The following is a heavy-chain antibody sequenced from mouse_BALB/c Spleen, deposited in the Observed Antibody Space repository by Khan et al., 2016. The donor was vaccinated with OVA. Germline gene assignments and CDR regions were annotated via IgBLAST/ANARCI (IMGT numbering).Heavy chain of an antibody. J-gene: IGHJ4*01. Sequence: QIQLVQSGPELKKAGETVKISCKASGYTFTNYGMNWVKQAPGEGLKWMGWINTYTGEPTYADDFKGRFAFSLETSASTAYLQINNIKNEDTATYICARSGILRYAMDYWGQGTSVTVSS. CDR2: INTYTGEP. CDR3: ARSGILRYAMDY. V-gene: IGHV9-3-1*01. D-gene: IGHD1-1*01. CDR1: GYTFTNYG.